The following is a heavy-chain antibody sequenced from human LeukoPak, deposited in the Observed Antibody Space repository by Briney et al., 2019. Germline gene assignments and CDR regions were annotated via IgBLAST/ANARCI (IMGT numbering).Heavy chain of an antibody. CDR2: TRNKANSYTT. V-gene: IGHV3-72*01. CDR3: ASVGGAATLGY. Sequence: GGSLRLSCAASGFTFSDHYMDWVRQAPGKGLEWVGRTRNKANSYTTEYAASVKGRFTISRDDSKNSLYLQMNSLKTEDTAVYYCASVGGAATLGYWGQGTLVTVSS. J-gene: IGHJ4*02. D-gene: IGHD1-26*01. CDR1: GFTFSDHY.